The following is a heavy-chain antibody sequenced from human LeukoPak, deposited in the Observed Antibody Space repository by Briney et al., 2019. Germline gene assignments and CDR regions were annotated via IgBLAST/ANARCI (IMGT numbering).Heavy chain of an antibody. D-gene: IGHD2-15*01. CDR2: INSDGGST. CDR1: GFTFSSYW. CDR3: ATGLRSGKIDY. V-gene: IGHV3-74*01. J-gene: IGHJ4*02. Sequence: PGGSLRLSCAASGFTFSSYWMHWVRQAPGKGLVWVSRINSDGGSTSYADSVKGRFTISRDNAKNTLYLQITSLRAEDTAVYYCATGLRSGKIDYWGQGTLVTVSS.